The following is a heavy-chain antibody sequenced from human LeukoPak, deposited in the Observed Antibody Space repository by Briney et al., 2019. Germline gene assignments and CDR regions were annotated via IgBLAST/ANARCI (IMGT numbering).Heavy chain of an antibody. Sequence: GGSLRLSCAASGFTFSNAWMSWVRQAPGKGLEWVGRIKSKTDGGTTDYAAPVKGRLTISRDDSKNTLYLQMNSLKTEDTAVYYCTTLVEDIVVVVAATEDLSIFDYWGQGTLVTVSS. CDR1: GFTFSNAW. J-gene: IGHJ4*02. CDR2: IKSKTDGGTT. CDR3: TTLVEDIVVVVAATEDLSIFDY. V-gene: IGHV3-15*01. D-gene: IGHD2-15*01.